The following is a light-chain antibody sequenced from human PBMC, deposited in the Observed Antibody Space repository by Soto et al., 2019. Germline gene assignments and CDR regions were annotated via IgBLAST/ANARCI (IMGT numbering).Light chain of an antibody. CDR3: QQYDNLPPIT. J-gene: IGKJ5*01. CDR1: QDISNY. CDR2: DAS. V-gene: IGKV1-33*01. Sequence: DLQMTQSPSSLSASVGDRFTITCEASQDISNYLNWYQQKPGKAPKLLIYDASNLETGVPSRFSGSGSGTDFTFTISSLQPEDIATYYCQQYDNLPPITCGQGTRLEIK.